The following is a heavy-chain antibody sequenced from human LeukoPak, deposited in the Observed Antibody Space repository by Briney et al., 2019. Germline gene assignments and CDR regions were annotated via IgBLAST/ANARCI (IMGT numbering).Heavy chain of an antibody. CDR1: GFTFSSYA. D-gene: IGHD3-16*01. V-gene: IGHV3-23*01. Sequence: PGGSLRLSCAASGFTFSSYAMSWVRQAPGKGLEWVSAISGSGGSTYYADSVKGRVTISRDNSKNTLYLQMNSLRAEDTAVYYCAKDLLVFGGIDYWGQGTLVTVSS. J-gene: IGHJ4*02. CDR2: ISGSGGST. CDR3: AKDLLVFGGIDY.